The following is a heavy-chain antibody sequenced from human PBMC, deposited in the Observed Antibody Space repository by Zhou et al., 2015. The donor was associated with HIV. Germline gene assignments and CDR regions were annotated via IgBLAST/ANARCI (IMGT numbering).Heavy chain of an antibody. V-gene: IGHV3-30-3*01. J-gene: IGHJ4*02. CDR3: ARGGEVVVPAAFFDY. D-gene: IGHD2-2*01. CDR1: GFTFSSYA. Sequence: QVQLVESGGGVVQPGRSLRLSCAASGFTFSSYAMHWVRQAPGKGLEWVAVISYDGSNKYYADSVKGRFTISRDNSKNTLYLQMNSLRAEDTAVYYCARGGEVVVPAAFFDYWGQGTLVTVSS. CDR2: ISYDGSNK.